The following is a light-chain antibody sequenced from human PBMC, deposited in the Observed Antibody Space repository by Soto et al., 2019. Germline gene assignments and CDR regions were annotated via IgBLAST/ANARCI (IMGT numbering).Light chain of an antibody. CDR3: QQRSNWPLT. Sequence: EIVLTQSPATLSLSPGERATLSCRASQSVSRYFAWYQQKPGQAPRLLIYDASNRATGIPARFSGSGSGTDFTLTISSLEPEDFAVYYCQQRSNWPLTFSQGTKVEIK. J-gene: IGKJ1*01. CDR1: QSVSRY. CDR2: DAS. V-gene: IGKV3-11*01.